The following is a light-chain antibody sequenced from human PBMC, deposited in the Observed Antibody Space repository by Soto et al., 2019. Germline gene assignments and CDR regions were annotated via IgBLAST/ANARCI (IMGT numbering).Light chain of an antibody. V-gene: IGKV3-20*01. CDR3: QQYGSLSWT. CDR1: QSASSSY. Sequence: EIVLTQSPVTLSLSPGERATLSCRASQSASSSYLAWYQQKPGQAPRLLIYGASSRATGIPDRLSGSESGTDFTLTISRLEPEDFAEYYRQQYGSLSWTFGQGTKVDIK. J-gene: IGKJ1*01. CDR2: GAS.